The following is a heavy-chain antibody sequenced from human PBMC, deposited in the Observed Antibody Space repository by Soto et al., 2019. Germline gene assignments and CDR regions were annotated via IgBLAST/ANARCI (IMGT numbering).Heavy chain of an antibody. CDR3: ARDLVNWNYYDY. CDR1: GGSISSGGYY. Sequence: PSETLSLTCTVSGGSISSGGYYWSWIRQHPGKGLEWIGYIYYSGSTYYNPSLKSRVTISVDTSKNQFSLKLSSVTAADTAVYYCARDLVNWNYYDYWGHGTLVTVSS. J-gene: IGHJ4*01. D-gene: IGHD1-1*01. V-gene: IGHV4-31*03. CDR2: IYYSGST.